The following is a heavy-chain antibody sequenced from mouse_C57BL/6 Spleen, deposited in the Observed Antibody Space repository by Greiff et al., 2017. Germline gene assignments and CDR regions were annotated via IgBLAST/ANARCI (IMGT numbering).Heavy chain of an antibody. D-gene: IGHD1-1*01. Sequence: EVMLVESGGDLVKPGGSLKLSCAASGFTFSSYGMSWVRQTPDKRLAWVATISSGGSYTYYPDSVKGRFTISRDNAKNTLYLQMSSLKSEDTAMYYCARQFGYGSSYAMDYWGQGTSVTVSS. V-gene: IGHV5-6*02. J-gene: IGHJ4*01. CDR1: GFTFSSYG. CDR2: ISSGGSYT. CDR3: ARQFGYGSSYAMDY.